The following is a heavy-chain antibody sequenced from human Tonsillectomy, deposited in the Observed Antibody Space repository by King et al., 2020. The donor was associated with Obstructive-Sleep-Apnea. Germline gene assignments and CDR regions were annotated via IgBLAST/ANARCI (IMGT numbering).Heavy chain of an antibody. Sequence: VQLVESGGGLVKPGGSLRLSCAAAGFTFSNAWRTWVRQAPGKGLEWGGRITSKTEGGTPDYAAPVKGRFTSSRYDSKNTLYLQMSSLKTADTAVYYCTTVSGTYDEDFWGQGTLVTVSS. J-gene: IGHJ4*02. CDR1: GFTFSNAW. CDR3: TTVSGTYDEDF. CDR2: ITSKTEGGTP. D-gene: IGHD1-26*01. V-gene: IGHV3-15*01.